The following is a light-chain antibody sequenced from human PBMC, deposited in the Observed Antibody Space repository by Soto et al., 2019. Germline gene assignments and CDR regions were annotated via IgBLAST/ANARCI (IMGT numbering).Light chain of an antibody. Sequence: DIPMTQSPSTLSASVGDRVTITCRASQSISSWLAWYQQKPGKAPKLLIYDASSLESGVPSRFSGSGSGTEFTLTISGLQPDDFATYYCQQYNSYSATFGQGTKVEIK. CDR2: DAS. CDR3: QQYNSYSAT. J-gene: IGKJ1*01. CDR1: QSISSW. V-gene: IGKV1-5*01.